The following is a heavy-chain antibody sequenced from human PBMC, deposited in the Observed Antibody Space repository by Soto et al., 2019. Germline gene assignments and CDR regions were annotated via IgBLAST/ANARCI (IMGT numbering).Heavy chain of an antibody. D-gene: IGHD2-2*01. J-gene: IGHJ6*02. CDR1: GGSIRRCS. V-gene: IGHV4-59*01. CDR2: IFYSGST. CDR3: GALCSSTWCYGMDV. Sequence: SETLSLPCTVSGGSIRRCSRSWIRQSPGKGLEWIGDIFYSGSTNYNPSLKSRVTISVDTSKNQFSLKLSSVTAADTAVYYCGALCSSTWCYGMDVWGQGTTVTVS.